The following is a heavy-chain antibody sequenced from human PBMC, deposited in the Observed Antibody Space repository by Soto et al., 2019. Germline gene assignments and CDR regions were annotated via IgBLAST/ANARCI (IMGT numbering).Heavy chain of an antibody. CDR1: GGSFSGYY. CDR2: INHSGST. D-gene: IGHD3-22*01. V-gene: IGHV4-34*01. Sequence: QVQLQQWGAGLLKPSETLSLTCAVYGGSFSGYYWSWIRQPPGKGLEWIGEINHSGSTNYNPSLKSRVTISVDTSKNQFSLKLSSLTAADTAVYYCARPSMIVVVGDAFDIWGQGTMVTVSS. CDR3: ARPSMIVVVGDAFDI. J-gene: IGHJ3*02.